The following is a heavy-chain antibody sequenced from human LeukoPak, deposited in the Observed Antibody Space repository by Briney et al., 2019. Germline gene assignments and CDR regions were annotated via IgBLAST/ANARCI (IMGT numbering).Heavy chain of an antibody. CDR1: GGSISSYY. CDR3: ARDGGYCSGGSCYSYFDY. J-gene: IGHJ4*02. Sequence: SETLSPTCTVSGGSISSYYWSWIRQPPGKGLEWIGYIYYSGSTNYNPSLKSRVTISVDTSKNQFSLKLSSVTAADTAVYYCARDGGYCSGGSCYSYFDYWGQGTLVAVSS. V-gene: IGHV4-59*01. D-gene: IGHD2-15*01. CDR2: IYYSGST.